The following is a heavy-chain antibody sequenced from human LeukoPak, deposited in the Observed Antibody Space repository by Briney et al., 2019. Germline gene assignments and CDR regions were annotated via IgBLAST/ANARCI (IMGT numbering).Heavy chain of an antibody. CDR3: ATTVPLEFYSSSWYYFDY. D-gene: IGHD6-13*01. Sequence: VASVKVSCKVSGYTLTELSMHWVRQAPGKGLEWMGGFDPEDGETIYAQKFQGRVTMTEDTSTDTAYMELSSLRSEDTAVYYCATTVPLEFYSSSWYYFDYWGQGTLVTVSS. CDR2: FDPEDGET. V-gene: IGHV1-24*01. CDR1: GYTLTELS. J-gene: IGHJ4*02.